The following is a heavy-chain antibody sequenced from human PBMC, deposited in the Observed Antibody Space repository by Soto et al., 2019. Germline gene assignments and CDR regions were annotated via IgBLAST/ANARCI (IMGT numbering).Heavy chain of an antibody. CDR1: GYTFTNYD. V-gene: IGHV1-8*01. J-gene: IGHJ5*02. D-gene: IGHD3-16*01. Sequence: QVQLVQSGAEVKKPGASVKVSCKASGYTFTNYDIHWVRQATGQGLEWMGWMNPDSGNTGQSKQFQGRVTMTRDTTISPAYVEMSSLRSEDTAVYYCARGRFRRTWFDPWGQGTLVTVSS. CDR2: MNPDSGNT. CDR3: ARGRFRRTWFDP.